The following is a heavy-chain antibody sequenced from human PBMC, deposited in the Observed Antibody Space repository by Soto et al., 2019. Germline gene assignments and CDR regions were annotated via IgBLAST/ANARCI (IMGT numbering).Heavy chain of an antibody. J-gene: IGHJ3*02. V-gene: IGHV5-51*01. CDR3: ARLSSSLVPGFYDAFDI. CDR1: GYSFTSYW. D-gene: IGHD3-3*01. Sequence: GESLKISCKGSGYSFTSYWIGWMRQMAGKGLEWMGIIYPGDSDTRYSPSFQGQVTISADKSISTAYLQWSSLKASDTAMYYCARLSSSLVPGFYDAFDIWGQGTMVTVSS. CDR2: IYPGDSDT.